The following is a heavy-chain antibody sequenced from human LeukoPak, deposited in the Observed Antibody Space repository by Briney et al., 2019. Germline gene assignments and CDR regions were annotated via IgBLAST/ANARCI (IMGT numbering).Heavy chain of an antibody. CDR3: VNSYCSGGSCYRFDY. V-gene: IGHV3-64D*09. CDR2: ISSNGGST. J-gene: IGHJ4*02. CDR1: GFTFSSYA. D-gene: IGHD2-15*01. Sequence: GGSLTLSCSASGFTFSSYAMHWVRQAPGKGLEYVSAISSNGGSTYYADSVKGRFTISRDNSKNTLYLQMSSLRAEDTAVYYCVNSYCSGGSCYRFDYWGQGTLVTVSS.